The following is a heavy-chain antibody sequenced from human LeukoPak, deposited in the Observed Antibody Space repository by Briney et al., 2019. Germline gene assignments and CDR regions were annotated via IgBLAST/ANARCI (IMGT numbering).Heavy chain of an antibody. D-gene: IGHD6-13*01. V-gene: IGHV4-34*01. J-gene: IGHJ5*02. CDR2: INHSGST. Sequence: PSETLSLTCAVYGGSFSGYYWSWIRQPPGKGLEWIGEINHSGSTNYNPSLKSRVTISVDTSKNQFSLKLSSVTAADTAVYYCARGLIALRYSSSWYLTPGRFDPWGQGTLVTVSS. CDR3: ARGLIALRYSSSWYLTPGRFDP. CDR1: GGSFSGYY.